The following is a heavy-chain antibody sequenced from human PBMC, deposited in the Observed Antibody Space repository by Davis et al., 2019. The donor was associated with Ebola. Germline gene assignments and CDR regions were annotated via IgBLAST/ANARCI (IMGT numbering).Heavy chain of an antibody. V-gene: IGHV4-39*07. D-gene: IGHD6-13*01. CDR1: GGSISSSSYY. CDR3: AKSGYSSSWRQNFDY. J-gene: IGHJ4*02. Sequence: SETLSLTCTVSGGSISSSSYYWGWIRQPPGKGLEWIGSIYYSGSTYYNPSLKSRVTISVDTSKNQFSLKLSSVTAADTAVYYCAKSGYSSSWRQNFDYWGQGTLVTVSS. CDR2: IYYSGST.